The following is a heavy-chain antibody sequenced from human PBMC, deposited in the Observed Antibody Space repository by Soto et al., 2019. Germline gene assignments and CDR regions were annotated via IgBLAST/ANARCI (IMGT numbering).Heavy chain of an antibody. Sequence: ASVKVSCKASGYTFSSYYMHWVRQAPGQGLEWMGTINPSGGSTSYAQKVQGRVTMTTDTFTSTVYMELRSLRSDDTAVYYCARAIPAGYGYTALDHWGQGTLVTVSS. CDR1: GYTFSSYY. D-gene: IGHD5-18*01. CDR2: INPSGGST. CDR3: ARAIPAGYGYTALDH. J-gene: IGHJ4*02. V-gene: IGHV1-46*01.